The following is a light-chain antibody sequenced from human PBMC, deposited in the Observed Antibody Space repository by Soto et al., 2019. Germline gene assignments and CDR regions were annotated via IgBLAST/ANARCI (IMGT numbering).Light chain of an antibody. V-gene: IGKV3-20*01. CDR1: QSVSSSY. Sequence: EIVLTQSPGTLSLSLGERATLSCRASQSVSSSYVAWYQQKPGQAPRLLIFGTSNRAAGIPDRFSASGSGTDVSLTISRLEPEDFAMYYCQHYGSSPPDTFGQGTKLEIK. CDR2: GTS. J-gene: IGKJ2*01. CDR3: QHYGSSPPDT.